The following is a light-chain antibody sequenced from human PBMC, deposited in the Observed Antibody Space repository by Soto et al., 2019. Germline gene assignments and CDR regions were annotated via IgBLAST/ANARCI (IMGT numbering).Light chain of an antibody. CDR1: QSVRSSH. V-gene: IGKV3-20*01. Sequence: EMVLTHSPGTLSLTPGERATLSCRASQSVRSSHLAWYQQMPDQTPRLLIYGTSNRATGIPDRFSGSGSGTALTPNICSTEPEDFGVVDFQQYRSSQLKFGGGTKADI. CDR3: QQYRSSQLK. J-gene: IGKJ4*02. CDR2: GTS.